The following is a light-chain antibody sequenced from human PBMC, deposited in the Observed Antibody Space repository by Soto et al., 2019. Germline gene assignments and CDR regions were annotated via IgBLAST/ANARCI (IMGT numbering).Light chain of an antibody. V-gene: IGLV2-23*01. CDR1: SSDVGSYNL. CDR2: EGS. CDR3: QSYDSALSVYVV. Sequence: QSVLTQPASVSGSPGQSITISCTGTSSDVGSYNLVSWYQQHPGKAPKLMIYEGSKRPSGVSNRFSGSKSGNTASLTISGLQAEDEADYYCQSYDSALSVYVVFGGGTKLTVL. J-gene: IGLJ2*01.